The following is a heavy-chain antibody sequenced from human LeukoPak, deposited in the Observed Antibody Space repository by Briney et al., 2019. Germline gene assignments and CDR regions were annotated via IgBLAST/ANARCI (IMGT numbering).Heavy chain of an antibody. V-gene: IGHV3-48*03. Sequence: GGSLRLTCAASGFTFSSYEMNWVRQAPGKGLEWVSYISSSGSTIYYADSVKGRFAISRDNAKNSLYLQMNSLRAEDTAVYYCAELGITMIGGVWGKGTTVTISS. CDR1: GFTFSSYE. J-gene: IGHJ6*04. CDR3: AELGITMIGGV. D-gene: IGHD3-10*02. CDR2: ISSSGSTI.